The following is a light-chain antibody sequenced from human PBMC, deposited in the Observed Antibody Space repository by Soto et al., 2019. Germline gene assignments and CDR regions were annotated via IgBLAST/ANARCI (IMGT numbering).Light chain of an antibody. CDR1: SSDVGGYNY. J-gene: IGLJ3*02. CDR3: SSYTSSSTPLV. CDR2: DVT. V-gene: IGLV2-14*01. Sequence: QSALTQPASVSGSPGQSITISCTGTSSDVGGYNYVSWYQQHPGKAPKLMIYDVTNRPSGVSNRFSGSKSGNTASLTISGLPAEDEADYYCSSYTSSSTPLVFGGGTQLTVL.